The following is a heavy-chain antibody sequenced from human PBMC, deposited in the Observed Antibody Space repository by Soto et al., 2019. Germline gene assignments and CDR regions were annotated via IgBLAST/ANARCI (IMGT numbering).Heavy chain of an antibody. D-gene: IGHD3-10*01. CDR3: AKDGVLLWFGELSGAFDI. V-gene: IGHV3-23*01. Sequence: GGSLRLSCAASGFTFSSYAMSWVRQAPGKGLEWVSAISGSGGSTYYADSVKGRFTISRDNSKNTLYLQMNSLRAEDTAVYYCAKDGVLLWFGELSGAFDIWGQGTMVTVSS. J-gene: IGHJ3*02. CDR1: GFTFSSYA. CDR2: ISGSGGST.